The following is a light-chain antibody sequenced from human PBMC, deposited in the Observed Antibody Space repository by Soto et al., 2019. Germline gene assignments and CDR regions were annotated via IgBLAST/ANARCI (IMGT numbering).Light chain of an antibody. CDR3: QQYKNWPWT. CDR2: GAS. V-gene: IGKV3-15*01. CDR1: QSVSSN. J-gene: IGKJ1*01. Sequence: EIVMTQSPATLSVSPGERATLSCRASQSVSSNLAWYQQKPGQAPRLLIYGASTRATGIPARFSGSGSGTEFTLTISSLQSEDFAVYYCQQYKNWPWTFGQGTKAEIK.